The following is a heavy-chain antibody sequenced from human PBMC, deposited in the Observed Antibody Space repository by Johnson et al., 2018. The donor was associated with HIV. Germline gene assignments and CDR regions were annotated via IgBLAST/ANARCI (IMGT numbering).Heavy chain of an antibody. CDR2: IKQEGSEK. D-gene: IGHD2/OR15-2a*01. CDR3: ARDQRARGSYFLFGVRYAFDI. CDR1: GFTFSSYW. V-gene: IGHV3-7*01. Sequence: VQLVESGGGLVQPGGSLRLSCAASGFTFSSYWMSWVRQAPGKGLEWVANIKQEGSEKYYVDYVKGRCITSRDTAKNSMYLQISSLRAEEPAIYYCARDQRARGSYFLFGVRYAFDIWGQGTMVTVSS. J-gene: IGHJ3*02.